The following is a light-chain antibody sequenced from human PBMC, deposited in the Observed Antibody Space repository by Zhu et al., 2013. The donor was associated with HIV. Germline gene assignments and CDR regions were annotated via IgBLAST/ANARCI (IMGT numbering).Light chain of an antibody. Sequence: EIVLTQSPGTLSLSPGERATLSCRASQTITSTYFAWYQQKPGQAPRLLIYAASSRATGIPDRFSGSGSGTDFTLTISRLDPEDFAVYYCQYYGSTPLTFGGGTKVEIK. V-gene: IGKV3-20*01. CDR3: QYYGSTPLT. CDR1: QTITSTY. J-gene: IGKJ4*01. CDR2: AAS.